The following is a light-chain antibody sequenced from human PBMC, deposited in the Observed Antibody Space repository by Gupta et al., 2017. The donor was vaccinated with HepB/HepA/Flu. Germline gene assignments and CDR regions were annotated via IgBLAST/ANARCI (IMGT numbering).Light chain of an antibody. V-gene: IGKV1-9*01. CDR1: QRISSY. Sequence: DIQLTPSPSFLSASVGDRVTITCRASQRISSYLAWYQQKPGKAPKLLIYAASTLQSGVPSRFSGSGSGTEFTLTISSRQPEEFATYYCQQLNSYLSLTFGGGTKVEIK. CDR2: AAS. CDR3: QQLNSYLSLT. J-gene: IGKJ4*01.